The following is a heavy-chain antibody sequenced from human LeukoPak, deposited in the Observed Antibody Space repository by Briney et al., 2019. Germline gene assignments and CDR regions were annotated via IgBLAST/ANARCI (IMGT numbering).Heavy chain of an antibody. CDR1: GFTVRNTY. CDR2: IYSGGGT. D-gene: IGHD6-19*01. J-gene: IGHJ4*02. Sequence: PGGSLRLSCAASGFTVRNTYMNWGRQAPGKGLEWGSVIYSGGGTYYADSVKGRFTISRDNSKNTLYLQMNSLRAEDTAVYFCAKGSSGWYSKNLESYFDYWGQGTLVTVSS. CDR3: AKGSSGWYSKNLESYFDY. V-gene: IGHV3-66*01.